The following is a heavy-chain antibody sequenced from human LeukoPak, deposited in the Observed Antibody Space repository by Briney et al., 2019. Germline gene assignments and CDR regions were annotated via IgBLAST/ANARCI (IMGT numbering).Heavy chain of an antibody. CDR2: INPNSGDT. CDR3: ARAPLIQLWFVDY. D-gene: IGHD5-18*01. J-gene: IGHJ4*02. Sequence: GASVKVSCKASGYTFTGYYMHWVRQAPGQGLEWMGWINPNSGDTNSAQKFQGRVTMTRDTSISTAYMELSRLRSDDTAVYYCARAPLIQLWFVDYWGQGTLVTVSS. V-gene: IGHV1-2*02. CDR1: GYTFTGYY.